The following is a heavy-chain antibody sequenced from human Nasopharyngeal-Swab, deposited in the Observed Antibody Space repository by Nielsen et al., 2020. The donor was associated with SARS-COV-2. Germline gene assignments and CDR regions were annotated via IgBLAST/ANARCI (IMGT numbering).Heavy chain of an antibody. V-gene: IGHV1-3*01. CDR3: VREGLYRSSSDVDY. CDR2: INAGNGDT. Sequence: ASVKVSCKASGYIFSSYPMHWVRQAPGQGLEWMGWINAGNGDTKYSQNFQGRLTITRDTFARTAYMEVSSLRSEETAVYYCVREGLYRSSSDVDYWGQGTLVTVSS. J-gene: IGHJ4*02. CDR1: GYIFSSYP. D-gene: IGHD6-6*01.